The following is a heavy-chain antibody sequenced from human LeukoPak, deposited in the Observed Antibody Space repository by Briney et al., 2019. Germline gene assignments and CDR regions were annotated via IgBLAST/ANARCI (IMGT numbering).Heavy chain of an antibody. V-gene: IGHV4-61*02. Sequence: SETLSLTCTVSGGSISSGSDYWSWIRQPAGKGLEWIGRIYTSRSTNYNPSLKGRATLSINTSKNQFSLRLTSVTAADTAVYYCARDNYYASGSYLDPWGQGTLVTVSS. CDR1: GGSISSGSDY. CDR2: IYTSRST. CDR3: ARDNYYASGSYLDP. J-gene: IGHJ5*02. D-gene: IGHD3-10*01.